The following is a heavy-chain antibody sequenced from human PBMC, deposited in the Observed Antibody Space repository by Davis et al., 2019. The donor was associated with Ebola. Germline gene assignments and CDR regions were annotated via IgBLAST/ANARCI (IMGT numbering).Heavy chain of an antibody. CDR3: AKVHPPTTVTTGWFDP. CDR1: GFIFSSYA. D-gene: IGHD4-17*01. Sequence: GESLKISCAASGFIFSSYAMSWVRQAPGKGLEWVSSISVRSITYHADSVKGRFTISRDNSKNTLYLRMNSLRAEDTAVYYCAKVHPPTTVTTGWFDPWGQGTLVTVSP. CDR2: ISVRSIT. J-gene: IGHJ5*02. V-gene: IGHV3-23*01.